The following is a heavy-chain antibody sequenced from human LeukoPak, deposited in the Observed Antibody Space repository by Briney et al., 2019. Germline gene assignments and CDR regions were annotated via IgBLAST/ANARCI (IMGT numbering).Heavy chain of an antibody. Sequence: YLRLSCTATGFTFGDYAMSWVRQAPGQGLEWVGFIRSKAYGGTTEYAASVKGRFTISRDDSKRIAYLQMNSLKTEDTAVYYCTRTKNYYYYYIGVWGKGTTVTVCS. CDR1: GFTFGDYA. D-gene: IGHD2-8*01. CDR2: IRSKAYGGTT. V-gene: IGHV3-49*04. CDR3: TRTKNYYYYYIGV. J-gene: IGHJ6*03.